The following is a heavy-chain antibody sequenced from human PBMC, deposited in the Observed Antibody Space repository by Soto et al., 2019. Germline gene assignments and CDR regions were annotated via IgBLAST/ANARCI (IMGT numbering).Heavy chain of an antibody. J-gene: IGHJ4*02. CDR1: GFTVSSFY. D-gene: IGHD3-3*01. V-gene: IGHV3-66*01. CDR3: ARDTFGGAYDFLH. CDR2: ISSGGST. Sequence: EVQLVESGGGLVQPGGSLRLSRAASGFTVSSFYMTWVRQAPGKGLQWVAVISSGGSTYYADSVKGRFTISRDNSKNTLYLEMNSLRAEDTAVYYCARDTFGGAYDFLHGGQGTLVTVSS.